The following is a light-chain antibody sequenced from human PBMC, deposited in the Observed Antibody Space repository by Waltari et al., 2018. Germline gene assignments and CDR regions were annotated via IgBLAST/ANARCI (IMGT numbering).Light chain of an antibody. Sequence: EIVMTQSPASLSVSPGDRATLTCRASESIDRRVAWYRQRPGQAPRRLIFGATIRASGVPDRISGSGSGTEFTLTISSLQSDDFGLYYCQQYHIWPPYTFAQGTRLDI. V-gene: IGKV3-15*01. CDR1: ESIDRR. CDR3: QQYHIWPPYT. CDR2: GAT. J-gene: IGKJ2*01.